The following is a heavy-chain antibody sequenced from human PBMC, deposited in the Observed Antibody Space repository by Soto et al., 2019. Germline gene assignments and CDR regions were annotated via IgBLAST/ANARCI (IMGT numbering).Heavy chain of an antibody. Sequence: GGSLRLSCAASGFTFSNYGMHWVRQAPGKGLEWVAVISYDGSNKYYVDSVKGRFTISKDNSKNTLYLQMNSLRGEDTAVYYCAATTLTVTTGPFDYWGQGMLVTVSS. J-gene: IGHJ4*02. V-gene: IGHV3-30*03. CDR1: GFTFSNYG. D-gene: IGHD4-17*01. CDR2: ISYDGSNK. CDR3: AATTLTVTTGPFDY.